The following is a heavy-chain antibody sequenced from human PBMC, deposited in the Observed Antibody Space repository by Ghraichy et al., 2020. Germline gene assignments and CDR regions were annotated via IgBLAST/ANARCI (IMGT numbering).Heavy chain of an antibody. D-gene: IGHD6-19*01. J-gene: IGHJ4*02. CDR1: GGSFSGYY. CDR2: INHSGST. CDR3: ARAPVAGPYYFDY. Sequence: SETLSLTCAVYGGSFSGYYWSWIRQPPGKGLEWIGEINHSGSTNYNPSLKSRVTISVDTSKNQFSLKLSSVTAADTAVYYCARAPVAGPYYFDYWGQGTLVTVSS. V-gene: IGHV4-34*01.